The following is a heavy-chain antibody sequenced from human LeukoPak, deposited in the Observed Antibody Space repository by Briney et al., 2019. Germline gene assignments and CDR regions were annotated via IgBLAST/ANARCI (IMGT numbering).Heavy chain of an antibody. CDR1: GFTFSSYW. CDR3: ARAWWELSADY. CDR2: IMQDGSEK. J-gene: IGHJ4*02. V-gene: IGHV3-7*01. D-gene: IGHD1-26*01. Sequence: PGGSLRLSCAASGFTFSSYWMSWVRQAPGKGLEWVANIMQDGSEKYYVDSVKGRFTISRDNAKNSLYLQMNSLRAEDTAVYYCARAWWELSADYWGQGTLVTVSS.